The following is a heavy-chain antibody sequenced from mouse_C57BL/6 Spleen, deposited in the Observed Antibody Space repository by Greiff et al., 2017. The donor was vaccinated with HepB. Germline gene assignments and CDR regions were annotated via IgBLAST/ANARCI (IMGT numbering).Heavy chain of an antibody. J-gene: IGHJ2*01. Sequence: EVKLVESEGGLVQPGSSMKLSCTASGFTFSDYYIAWVRQVPEKGLEWVANINYDGSSTYYLDSLKSRFIISRDNAKNILYLQMSSLKSEDTATYYCAREGDYYGSSLDYWGQGTTLTVSS. D-gene: IGHD1-1*01. CDR1: GFTFSDYY. V-gene: IGHV5-16*01. CDR2: INYDGSST. CDR3: AREGDYYGSSLDY.